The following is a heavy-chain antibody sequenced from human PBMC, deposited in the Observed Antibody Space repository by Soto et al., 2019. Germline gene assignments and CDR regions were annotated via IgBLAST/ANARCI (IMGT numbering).Heavy chain of an antibody. CDR3: ERGQRFSDWFDP. J-gene: IGHJ5*02. V-gene: IGHV4-4*07. D-gene: IGHD3-3*01. Sequence: SETLSLTCTVSGGSMSSYYWTWFRQPAGKGLEWIGRVYSSGGTHYNPSLKSRVTISLDTSKNQFSLRLLSVTDAETAVYYCERGQRFSDWFDPWGQGTLVTVS. CDR2: VYSSGGT. CDR1: GGSMSSYY.